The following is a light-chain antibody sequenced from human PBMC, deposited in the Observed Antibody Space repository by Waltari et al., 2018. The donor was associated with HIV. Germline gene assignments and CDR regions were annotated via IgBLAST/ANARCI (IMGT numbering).Light chain of an antibody. CDR3: CSYAGSSTPFV. CDR1: SSDVGSYNL. J-gene: IGLJ1*01. V-gene: IGLV2-23*02. CDR2: EVS. Sequence: QSALTQPASVSGSPVKSITISCTGTSSDVGSYNLVSWYQQYPGKVPKLMIYEVSKRPSGVSNRFSGSKSGKTASLTISGLQAEDEADYYCCSYAGSSTPFVFGTATKVTVL.